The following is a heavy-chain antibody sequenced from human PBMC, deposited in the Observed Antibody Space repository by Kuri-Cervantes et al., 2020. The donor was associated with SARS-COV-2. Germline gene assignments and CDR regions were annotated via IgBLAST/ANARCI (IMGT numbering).Heavy chain of an antibody. V-gene: IGHV3-30*03. J-gene: IGHJ6*02. CDR2: ISYDGSNK. Sequence: GGSLRLSCTASVFTLSSFAMHWVRQAPGKGLEWVAVISYDGSNKYYADSVKGRFTISRDNSKNTLYLQMNSLRAEDTAVYYCARAGVKDIVATITSYYYYYGMDVWGQGTTVTVSS. D-gene: IGHD5-12*01. CDR1: VFTLSSFA. CDR3: ARAGVKDIVATITSYYYYYGMDV.